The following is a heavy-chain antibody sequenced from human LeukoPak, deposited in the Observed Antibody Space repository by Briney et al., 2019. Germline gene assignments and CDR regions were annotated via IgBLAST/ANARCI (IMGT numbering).Heavy chain of an antibody. CDR2: SNHSGRP. J-gene: IGHJ3*02. Sequence: SETLSLTCAVYGGSFSGYYWSWIRQPPGKGMEWMGESNHSGRPNPPPSLKSRGTISVDTSKNQFPLKLSSVTAADTAVYYCASRRYQLLSPDRAFDIWGQGTMVTVSS. V-gene: IGHV4-34*01. CDR3: ASRRYQLLSPDRAFDI. D-gene: IGHD2-2*01. CDR1: GGSFSGYY.